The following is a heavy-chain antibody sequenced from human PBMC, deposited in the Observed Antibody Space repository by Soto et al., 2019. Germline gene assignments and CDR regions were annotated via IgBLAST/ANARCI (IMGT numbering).Heavy chain of an antibody. CDR3: DRAGGLGSVAVDY. D-gene: IGHD6-19*01. Sequence: QLQLEESGSGLVKPSQTLSLTCAVSGGSISSGGYSWSWIRQPPGKGLQWIGYIYHSGSTYYNPSLKSRVTISVDRSKNQFSLKLSSVTAAYTAVYYCDRAGGLGSVAVDYWGQGTLVTVSS. J-gene: IGHJ4*02. V-gene: IGHV4-30-2*01. CDR1: GGSISSGGYS. CDR2: IYHSGST.